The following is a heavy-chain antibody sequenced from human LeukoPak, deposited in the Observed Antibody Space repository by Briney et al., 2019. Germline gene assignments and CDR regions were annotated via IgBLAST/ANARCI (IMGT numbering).Heavy chain of an antibody. V-gene: IGHV3-23*01. CDR1: GFTVSSNY. Sequence: GGSLRLSCAASGFTVSSNYMTWVRQAPGKGLEWVSGISGSGGITYYADSVKGRFTISRDNSKSTLYLQMNSLRAEDTALYYCAKGGPPYGDYVYFDYWGQGTLVTVSS. D-gene: IGHD4-17*01. CDR2: ISGSGGIT. CDR3: AKGGPPYGDYVYFDY. J-gene: IGHJ4*02.